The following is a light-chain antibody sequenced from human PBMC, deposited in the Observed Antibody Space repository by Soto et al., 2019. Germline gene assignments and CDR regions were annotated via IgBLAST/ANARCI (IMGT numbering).Light chain of an antibody. CDR2: EVS. CDR1: SSDVGGYNY. Sequence: QSVLTQPPSASGSPGQSVTISCTGTSSDVGGYNYVSWYQQHPGKAPKLMIYEVSKRPSGVPDRFSGSKSGNTASLTVSGLQAEDEADYYCSSYAASNNYVSGNGTKLTVL. CDR3: SSYAASNNYV. V-gene: IGLV2-8*01. J-gene: IGLJ1*01.